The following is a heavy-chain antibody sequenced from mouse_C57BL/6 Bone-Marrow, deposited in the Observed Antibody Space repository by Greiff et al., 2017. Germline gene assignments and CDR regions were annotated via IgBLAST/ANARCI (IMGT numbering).Heavy chain of an antibody. CDR3: ARWGYYGSRGAWFAY. CDR2: IYPRDGSN. Sequence: QVQLQQSGPELVKPGASVKLSCKASGYTFTSYDINWVKQRPGQGLEWMGWIYPRDGSNKYNEKFKGKATLTVDTSSSTGYMELHSLTSEDSAVYFCARWGYYGSRGAWFAYWGQGTLVTVSA. D-gene: IGHD1-1*01. J-gene: IGHJ3*01. CDR1: GYTFTSYD. V-gene: IGHV1-85*01.